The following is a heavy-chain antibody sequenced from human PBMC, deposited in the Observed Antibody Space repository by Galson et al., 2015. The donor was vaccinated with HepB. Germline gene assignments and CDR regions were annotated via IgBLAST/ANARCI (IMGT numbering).Heavy chain of an antibody. CDR1: GFSLSTGGTR. CDR3: ARSPLRIAAAGGDAFDI. Sequence: PALVKPTQTLTLTCTFSGFSLSTGGTRVSWIRQPPGKALEWLARIDWDDDKFYSTSLKTRLTISKDTSKNQVVLTMTNMDPVDTATYYCARSPLRIAAAGGDAFDIWGQGTMVTVSS. V-gene: IGHV2-70*04. CDR2: IDWDDDK. D-gene: IGHD6-13*01. J-gene: IGHJ3*02.